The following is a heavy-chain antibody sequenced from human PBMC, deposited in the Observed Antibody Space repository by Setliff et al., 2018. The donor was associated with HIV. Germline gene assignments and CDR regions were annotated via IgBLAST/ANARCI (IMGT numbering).Heavy chain of an antibody. CDR3: ARLSVRRDYSYGMDV. J-gene: IGHJ6*02. Sequence: GGSLRLSCAASGFPFSNYCMNWVRQAPGKGLQWLSYISSSGDSVYGDSMKGRITISRDKANNSLYLQIHSLTAADTAVYYCARLSVRRDYSYGMDVWGQGTTVTVS. CDR2: ISSSGDSV. CDR1: GFPFSNYC. D-gene: IGHD3-10*01. V-gene: IGHV3-48*01.